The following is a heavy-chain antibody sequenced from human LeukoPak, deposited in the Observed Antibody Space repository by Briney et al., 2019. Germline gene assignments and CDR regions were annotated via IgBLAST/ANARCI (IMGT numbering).Heavy chain of an antibody. CDR3: AKRSCGGGSCNFDY. Sequence: GGSLRLSCAASGFTFSNYAMSWVRQAPGKGLDWVSAISDSGGATNCADSVKGRFTISRDNSKNTLYLQMNSLRAEDTAVYYCAKRSCGGGSCNFDYWGQGTLVTVSS. V-gene: IGHV3-23*01. CDR1: GFTFSNYA. CDR2: ISDSGGAT. J-gene: IGHJ4*02. D-gene: IGHD2-15*01.